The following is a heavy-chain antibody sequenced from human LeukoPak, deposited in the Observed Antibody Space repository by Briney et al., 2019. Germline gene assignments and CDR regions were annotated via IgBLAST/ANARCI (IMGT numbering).Heavy chain of an antibody. J-gene: IGHJ4*02. Sequence: SVKVSCKASGYTFTSYGISWVRQAPGQGLEWMGGIIPIFGTANYAQKFQGRVTITADESTSTAYMELSSLRSEDTAVYYCARVEDDYGDYGGYYWGQGTLVTVSS. CDR1: GYTFTSYG. CDR2: IIPIFGTA. V-gene: IGHV1-69*13. CDR3: ARVEDDYGDYGGYY. D-gene: IGHD4-17*01.